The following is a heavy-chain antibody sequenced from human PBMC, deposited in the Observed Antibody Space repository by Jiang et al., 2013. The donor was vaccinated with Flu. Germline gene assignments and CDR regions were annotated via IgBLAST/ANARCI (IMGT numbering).Heavy chain of an antibody. CDR1: GDSVSSNSAA. D-gene: IGHD3-22*01. CDR3: ASEPYYYDSSGYYYGLDY. CDR2: TYYRSKWYN. V-gene: IGHV6-1*01. Sequence: QTLSLTCAISGDSVSSNSAAWNWIRQSPSRGLEWLGRTYYRSKWYNDYAVSVKSRITINPDTSKNQFSLQLNSVTPEDTAVYYCASEPYYYDSSGYYYGLDYWGQGTLVTVSS. J-gene: IGHJ4*02.